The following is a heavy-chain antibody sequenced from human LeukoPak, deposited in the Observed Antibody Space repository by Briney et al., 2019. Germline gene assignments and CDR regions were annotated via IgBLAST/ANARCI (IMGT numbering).Heavy chain of an antibody. Sequence: GGTLRLSCAASGFTFSSYGMSWVRQAPGKGLEWVSAINTSGGSTYYADSVKGRFTISRDNSKNTLYLQMNSLRAEDTAVYYCAKGDTTWEPPHDYWGQGTLVTVSS. J-gene: IGHJ4*02. D-gene: IGHD1-26*01. CDR2: INTSGGST. CDR3: AKGDTTWEPPHDY. V-gene: IGHV3-23*01. CDR1: GFTFSSYG.